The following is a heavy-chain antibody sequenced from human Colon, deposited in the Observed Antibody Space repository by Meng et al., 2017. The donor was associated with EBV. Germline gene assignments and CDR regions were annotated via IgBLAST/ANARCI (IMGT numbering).Heavy chain of an antibody. J-gene: IGHJ4*02. V-gene: IGHV4-30-4*01. Sequence: QVQLQESGPGLVKPSETLSLPCTVPGDSISSGEDFWSWLRQPPGKGLEWIGYIDYRGSTFYNPSLKSRVTISVDTSKNQFSLKLSSVTAADTAVYFCARGELLWDYRRQGTLGTVSS. CDR1: GDSISSGEDF. D-gene: IGHD2-2*01. CDR2: IDYRGST. CDR3: ARGELLWDY.